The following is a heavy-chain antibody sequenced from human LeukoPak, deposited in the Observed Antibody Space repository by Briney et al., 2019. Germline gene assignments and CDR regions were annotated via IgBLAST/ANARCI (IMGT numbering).Heavy chain of an antibody. D-gene: IGHD3-3*02. Sequence: SETLSLTCAVYGGSFSGYYWGWIRQPPGKGLEWIGEINHSGSTNYNPSLKSRVTISVDTSKNQFSLKLSSVTAADTAVYYCARGSNQFDYWGQGTLVTVSS. J-gene: IGHJ4*02. V-gene: IGHV4-34*01. CDR2: INHSGST. CDR3: ARGSNQFDY. CDR1: GGSFSGYY.